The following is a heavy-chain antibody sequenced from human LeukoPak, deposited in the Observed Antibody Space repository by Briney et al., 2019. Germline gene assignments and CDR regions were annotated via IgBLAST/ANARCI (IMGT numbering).Heavy chain of an antibody. J-gene: IGHJ6*03. CDR1: GGTFSSYA. CDR3: ARALGYCSGGSCYGKDYYYYMDV. V-gene: IGHV1-69*05. Sequence: ASVKVSCKASGGTFSSYAISWVRQAPGQGLEWMGRIIPIFGTANYAQKFQGRVTITTDEFTSTAYMELSSLRSEDTAVYYCARALGYCSGGSCYGKDYYYYMDVWGKGTTVTVSS. D-gene: IGHD2-15*01. CDR2: IIPIFGTA.